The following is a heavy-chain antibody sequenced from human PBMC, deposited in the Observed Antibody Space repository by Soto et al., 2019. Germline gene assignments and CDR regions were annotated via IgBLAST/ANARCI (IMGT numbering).Heavy chain of an antibody. Sequence: QVQLVQSGAEVKKPGASVKVSCKASGYTFTSYGISWVRQAPGQGLEWMGWISAYNVNTNYAQKLQGRVTMTTDTSTSTAYMELSSMRSDDTDGYYCARDHNGGGPVTTHPGYWGQGTLVTVSS. J-gene: IGHJ4*02. CDR2: ISAYNVNT. CDR1: GYTFTSYG. V-gene: IGHV1-18*01. CDR3: ARDHNGGGPVTTHPGY. D-gene: IGHD4-17*01.